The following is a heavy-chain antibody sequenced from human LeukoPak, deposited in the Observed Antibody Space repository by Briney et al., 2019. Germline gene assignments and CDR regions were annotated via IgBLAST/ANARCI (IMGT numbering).Heavy chain of an antibody. CDR2: IYYSGST. J-gene: IGHJ4*02. CDR1: GGSISSYY. CDR3: ARGPPPDFDY. Sequence: PSETLSLTCTVSGGSISSYYWSWLRQPPGKGLEWIGYIYYSGSTNYNPSLKSRVTISVDTSKNQFSLKLNSVTAADTAVYYCARGPPPDFDYWGRGTLVTVSS. V-gene: IGHV4-59*12.